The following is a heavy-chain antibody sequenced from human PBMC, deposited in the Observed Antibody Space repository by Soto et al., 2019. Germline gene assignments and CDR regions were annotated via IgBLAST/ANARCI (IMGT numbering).Heavy chain of an antibody. J-gene: IGHJ4*02. CDR2: ISSGSSYI. CDR3: ARVPDYYDSNGYY. CDR1: GFTFSDYS. Sequence: GGSLRLSCAASGFTFSDYSMHWVRQTPGKGLEWVSSISSGSSYINYADSVKGRFTISRDNAKNSLYLQMNTLRAEDTAVYYCARVPDYYDSNGYYWGQGTLVTVSS. V-gene: IGHV3-21*01. D-gene: IGHD3-22*01.